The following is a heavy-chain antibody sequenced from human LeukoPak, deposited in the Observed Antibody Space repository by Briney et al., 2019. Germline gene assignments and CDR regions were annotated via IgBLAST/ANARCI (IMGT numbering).Heavy chain of an antibody. CDR1: GGSISSYY. Sequence: NASETLSLTCTVSGGSISSYYWSWIRQPAGKGLEWIGRIYTSGSTNYNPSLKSRVTMSVDTSKNQFSLKLSSVTAADTAVYYCARELGTMVRGAIDYWGQGTLVTVSS. D-gene: IGHD3-10*01. J-gene: IGHJ4*02. V-gene: IGHV4-4*07. CDR2: IYTSGST. CDR3: ARELGTMVRGAIDY.